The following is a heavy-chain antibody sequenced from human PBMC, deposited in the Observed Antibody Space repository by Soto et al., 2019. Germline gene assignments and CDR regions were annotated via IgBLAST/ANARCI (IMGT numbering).Heavy chain of an antibody. V-gene: IGHV4-30-4*01. CDR1: GASISDGNYY. CDR3: ARGRVLDF. D-gene: IGHD3-3*01. CDR2: VYYSGST. J-gene: IGHJ4*02. Sequence: QVQLQEAGAGLVKPSQTLSLTCSVSGASISDGNYYWTWIRQSPARGLEWIGYVYYSGSTYYNPSLPIRVTISADTSNNYYSLKLNSVTVADTAVYFCARGRVLDFWGQGILVTVSS.